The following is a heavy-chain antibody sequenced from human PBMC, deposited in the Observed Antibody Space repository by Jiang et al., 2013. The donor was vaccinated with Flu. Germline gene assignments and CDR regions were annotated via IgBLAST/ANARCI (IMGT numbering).Heavy chain of an antibody. V-gene: IGHV1-18*01. Sequence: KPGASVKVSCKASDYTFTSYGISWVRQAPGQGLEWMGWISAYNGNTNYAQKLQGRVTMTTDTSTSTAYMELRSLRSDDTAVYYCARDRYFDWLLYYDYYYYYGMDVWGQGTTVTVSS. J-gene: IGHJ6*02. CDR1: DYTFTSYG. CDR3: ARDRYFDWLLYYDYYYYYGMDV. CDR2: ISAYNGNT. D-gene: IGHD3-9*01.